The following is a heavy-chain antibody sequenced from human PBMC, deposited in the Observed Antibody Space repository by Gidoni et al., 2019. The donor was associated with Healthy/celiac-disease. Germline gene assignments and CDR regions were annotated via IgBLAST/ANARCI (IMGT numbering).Heavy chain of an antibody. CDR3: AKGTRIAAAGTLNWFDP. CDR2: INPNSGGT. Sequence: QVHLVQSGAEVKKPGASVKVSCQASGSTFTGYYLHWVRQAPGQGLEWMGWINPNSGGTNYEQKCQGWVTMTRDTSISTAYMELSRLRYDDTAVYYCAKGTRIAAAGTLNWFDPWGQGTLVTVSS. V-gene: IGHV1-2*04. D-gene: IGHD6-13*01. J-gene: IGHJ5*02. CDR1: GSTFTGYY.